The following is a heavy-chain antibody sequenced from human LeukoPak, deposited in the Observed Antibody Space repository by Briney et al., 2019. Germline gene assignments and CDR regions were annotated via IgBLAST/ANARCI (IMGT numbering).Heavy chain of an antibody. D-gene: IGHD6-13*01. Sequence: GGSLRLSCAASGFTFTSYWMSWVRQAPGKGLEWVANIKQDGSEKYYVHSVKGRFTISRDNAKTSLYLQMNTLRAEETAVYYCARDRGSSWFNWFDPWDQGTLVTVSS. CDR3: ARDRGSSWFNWFDP. J-gene: IGHJ5*02. CDR1: GFTFTSYW. V-gene: IGHV3-7*01. CDR2: IKQDGSEK.